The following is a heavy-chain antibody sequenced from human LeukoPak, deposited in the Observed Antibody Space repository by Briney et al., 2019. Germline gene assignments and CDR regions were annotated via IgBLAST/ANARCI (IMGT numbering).Heavy chain of an antibody. D-gene: IGHD2-2*03. CDR3: ARDRGPAVMDY. V-gene: IGHV3-64*01. Sequence: PGGSLRLSCAASGFTFSSYAMHWVRQAPGKGLEYVSAISSNGGSTYYANSVKGRFTISRDNAKNTLYLQMNSLRAEDTAVYYCARDRGPAVMDYWGQGTLVTVSS. J-gene: IGHJ4*02. CDR2: ISSNGGST. CDR1: GFTFSSYA.